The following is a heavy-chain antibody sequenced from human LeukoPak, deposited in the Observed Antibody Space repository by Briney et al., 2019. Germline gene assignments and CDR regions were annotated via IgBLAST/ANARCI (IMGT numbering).Heavy chain of an antibody. Sequence: GESLKISCKGSGYRFTNYWIGWVHQMPGKGLEWMGIIYPGDSDTIYSPSFQGQVTISVDKSISTAYLQWSSLKASDTAMYYCARQPNPDFDYWGQGTLVTVSS. V-gene: IGHV5-51*07. CDR3: ARQPNPDFDY. CDR1: GYRFTNYW. CDR2: IYPGDSDT. J-gene: IGHJ4*02.